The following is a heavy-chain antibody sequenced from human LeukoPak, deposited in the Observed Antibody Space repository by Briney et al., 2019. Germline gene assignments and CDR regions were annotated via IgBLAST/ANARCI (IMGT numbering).Heavy chain of an antibody. Sequence: GGSLRLSCAASEFTFSSYAMSWVRQAPGRGLEWVSVITNNGATTYYADSVKGRFTISRDNSKNMLYLQMNSLRAEDTAVYYCAKDWGYGSGTYYPHWGQGTLVTVSS. CDR2: ITNNGATT. V-gene: IGHV3-23*01. CDR1: EFTFSSYA. CDR3: AKDWGYGSGTYYPH. D-gene: IGHD3-10*01. J-gene: IGHJ4*02.